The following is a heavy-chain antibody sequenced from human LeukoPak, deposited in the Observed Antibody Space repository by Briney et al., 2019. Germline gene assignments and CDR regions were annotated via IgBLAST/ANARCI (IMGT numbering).Heavy chain of an antibody. J-gene: IGHJ5*02. Sequence: GSLRLSCAASGFTFSGYWMSWVRQAPGKGLEWIGEIYHSGSTNYNPSLKSRVTISVDKSRNQFSLKLRSVTAADTAVYYCARSEDYASNWYGNWGQGTLVTVSS. CDR2: IYHSGST. CDR1: GFTFSGYW. CDR3: ARSEDYASNWYGN. D-gene: IGHD2-2*01. V-gene: IGHV4-4*02.